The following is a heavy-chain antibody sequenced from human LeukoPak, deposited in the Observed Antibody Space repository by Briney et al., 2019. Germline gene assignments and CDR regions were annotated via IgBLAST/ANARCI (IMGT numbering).Heavy chain of an antibody. CDR2: IYYSGST. Sequence: SETLSLTCTVSGGSISSGDCYWSWIRQPPGKGLEWIGYIYYSGSTYYNPSLKSRVTISVDTSKNQFSLKLSSVTAADTAVYYCARGEVGASEFDYWGQGTLVTVSS. CDR3: ARGEVGASEFDY. V-gene: IGHV4-30-4*08. J-gene: IGHJ4*02. D-gene: IGHD1-26*01. CDR1: GGSISSGDCY.